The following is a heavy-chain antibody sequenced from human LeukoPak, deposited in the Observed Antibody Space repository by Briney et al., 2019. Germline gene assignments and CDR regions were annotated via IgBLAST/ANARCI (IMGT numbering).Heavy chain of an antibody. J-gene: IGHJ4*02. CDR1: GGSISSYY. CDR2: IYYSGNI. CDR3: ASANKYYDILTGYSPHFHFDY. Sequence: SETLSLTCTVSGGSISSYYWSWIRQPPGKGLEWIGYIYYSGNINYNPSLKSRVTISVDTSKNQFSLKLSSVTAADTAVYYCASANKYYDILTGYSPHFHFDYWGQGTLVTVSS. V-gene: IGHV4-59*01. D-gene: IGHD3-9*01.